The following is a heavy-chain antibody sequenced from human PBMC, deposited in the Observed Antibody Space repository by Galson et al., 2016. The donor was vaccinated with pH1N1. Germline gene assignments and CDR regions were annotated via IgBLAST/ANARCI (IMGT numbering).Heavy chain of an antibody. Sequence: SLRLSCATSGFRFDDYAMHWVRQGPGKGLEWVSGINWKSNNIVYADSVKGRFSISRDNAKRSLFLEMNSLRGEDTALYYCVKDFKGYFYYMDVWGKGTTVTVSS. CDR3: VKDFKGYFYYMDV. J-gene: IGHJ6*03. CDR2: INWKSNNI. V-gene: IGHV3-9*01. CDR1: GFRFDDYA.